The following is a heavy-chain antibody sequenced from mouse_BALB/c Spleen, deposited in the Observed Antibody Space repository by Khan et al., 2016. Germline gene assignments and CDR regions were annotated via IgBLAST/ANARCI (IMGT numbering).Heavy chain of an antibody. CDR3: GRRDDVRFAY. V-gene: IGHV5-6-5*01. Sequence: EVELVESGGSLVKPGGSRKLSCSASGFTFSSYVMSWVRLTPEPRLEWVASITSGGSTYYPDSMKGRFTITRDGARNILYLPMSRPRAEGTALDFCGRRDDVRFAYWGPGTLVTVSA. D-gene: IGHD2-14*01. CDR1: GFTFSSYV. CDR2: ITSGGST. J-gene: IGHJ3*01.